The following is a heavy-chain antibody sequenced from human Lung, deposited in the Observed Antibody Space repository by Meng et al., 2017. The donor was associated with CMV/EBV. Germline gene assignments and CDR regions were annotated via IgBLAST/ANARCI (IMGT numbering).Heavy chain of an antibody. V-gene: IGHV3-15*01. D-gene: IGHD2-2*01. CDR1: GFTFSNAW. J-gene: IGHJ4*02. Sequence: GESLKISCAASGFTFSNAWMSWVRQAPGKGLEWVGRIKSKTDGGRTDYAAHVKGRVTISRDDSKNKLYLQMNSLKTEDTAVYYCTTDENCSSTSCYPPFDYWXQGTLVTVSS. CDR2: IKSKTDGGRT. CDR3: TTDENCSSTSCYPPFDY.